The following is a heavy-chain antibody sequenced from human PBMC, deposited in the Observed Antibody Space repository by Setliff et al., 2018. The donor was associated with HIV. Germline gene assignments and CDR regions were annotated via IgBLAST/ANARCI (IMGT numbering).Heavy chain of an antibody. V-gene: IGHV5-51*01. D-gene: IGHD6-13*01. CDR3: ARHRHTAAGTLDAFDI. CDR1: GYNITTYW. CDR2: IWPGDSEI. J-gene: IGHJ3*02. Sequence: PGESLKISCKASGYNITTYWIAWVRQMPGKGLEWMGIIWPGDSEINYSPSFQGQVSFSADKSINTAYLHWSSLKASDTAMYYCARHRHTAAGTLDAFDIWGQGTVVTVSS.